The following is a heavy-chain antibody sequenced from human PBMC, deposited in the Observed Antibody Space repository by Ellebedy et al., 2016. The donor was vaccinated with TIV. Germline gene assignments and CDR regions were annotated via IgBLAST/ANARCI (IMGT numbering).Heavy chain of an antibody. CDR1: GFTFSSYA. CDR3: AKDPSGPVDY. V-gene: IGHV3-23*01. CDR2: ISGSGGST. J-gene: IGHJ4*02. Sequence: GESLKISXAASGFTFSSYAMSWVRQAPGKGLEWVSAISGSGGSTYYADSVKGRFTISRDNSKNTLYLQMNSLRAEDTAVYYCAKDPSGPVDYWGQGTLVTVSS. D-gene: IGHD6-25*01.